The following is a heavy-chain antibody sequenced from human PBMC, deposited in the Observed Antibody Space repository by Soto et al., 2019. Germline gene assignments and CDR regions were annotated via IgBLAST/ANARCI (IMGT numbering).Heavy chain of an antibody. J-gene: IGHJ4*02. V-gene: IGHV1-46*01. CDR2: INPSGGRT. CDR3: AREGGYSGYDYLDY. Sequence: QVQLVQSGAEVKKPGASVKVSCKASEYIFTSYYMHWVRQAPGQGLEWMGVINPSGGRTTYAQNFQGRVTMARDTSTSTVYMELSNLRSEDTAIYYCAREGGYSGYDYLDYWGQGTLVTVSS. D-gene: IGHD5-12*01. CDR1: EYIFTSYY.